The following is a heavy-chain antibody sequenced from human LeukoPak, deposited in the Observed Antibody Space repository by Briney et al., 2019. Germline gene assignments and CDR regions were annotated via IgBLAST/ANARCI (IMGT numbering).Heavy chain of an antibody. D-gene: IGHD6-19*01. Sequence: GGSLRLSCAASGFTFRRYGMSWVRQAAGKGLKWVSSISGSGDSTYYADSVKGRFTISRDNSKNTLYLQMNSLRAEDTAVYYCTRSAVAGTRRESNLMDVWGKGTTVTVSS. J-gene: IGHJ6*03. CDR1: GFTFRRYG. V-gene: IGHV3-23*01. CDR3: TRSAVAGTRRESNLMDV. CDR2: ISGSGDST.